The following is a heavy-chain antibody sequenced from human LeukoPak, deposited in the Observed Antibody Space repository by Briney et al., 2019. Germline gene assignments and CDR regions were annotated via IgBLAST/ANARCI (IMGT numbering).Heavy chain of an antibody. D-gene: IGHD6-19*01. CDR2: ISNDGTNK. CDR3: ARDPVAVADKVGFEDY. CDR1: GFTFSRHT. V-gene: IGHV3-30*14. J-gene: IGHJ4*02. Sequence: GGSLRLSCAAAGFTFSRHTMDWVRQAPGKGLEWVALISNDGTNKYYADSVKGRFTISRDNSKSTLFLQMNSLRTEDTAVYYCARDPVAVADKVGFEDYWGQGTLVTVSS.